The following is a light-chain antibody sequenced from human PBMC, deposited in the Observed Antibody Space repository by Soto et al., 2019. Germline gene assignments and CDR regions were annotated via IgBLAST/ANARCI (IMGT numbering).Light chain of an antibody. CDR2: GAS. J-gene: IGKJ5*01. CDR3: QQSASSVT. CDR1: QTVNNNY. V-gene: IGKV3-20*01. Sequence: EIVLTQSPGTLSLSPGERAILSCRSSQTVNNNYLAWCQQKPGQAPRLLIYGASTRATGIPARFSGSGFGTHFTLTISSLEPEDFAMYYCQQSASSVTVGQGTRLE.